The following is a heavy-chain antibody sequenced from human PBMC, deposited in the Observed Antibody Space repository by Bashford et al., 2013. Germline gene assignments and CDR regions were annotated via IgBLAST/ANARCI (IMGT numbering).Heavy chain of an antibody. V-gene: IGHV1-69*04. J-gene: IGHJ5*02. D-gene: IGHD3-10*01. CDR1: GGTFSSYA. CDR2: IIPILGIA. CDR3: ASSYGSGHAKNQGRSDNWFDP. Sequence: SVKVSCKASGGTFSSYAISWVRQAPGQGLEWMGRIIPILGIANYAQKFQGRVTITADKSTSTAYMELSSLRSEDTAVYYCASSYGSGHAKNQGRSDNWFDPWAREPWSPSPQ.